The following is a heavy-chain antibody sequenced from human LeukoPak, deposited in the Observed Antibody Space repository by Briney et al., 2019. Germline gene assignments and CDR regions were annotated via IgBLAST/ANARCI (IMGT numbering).Heavy chain of an antibody. D-gene: IGHD3-10*01. CDR2: INHSGST. Sequence: PSETLSLTCGVYGGSFSGYYWTWIRQPPGKGLEWIGEINHSGSTNYIPSLKSRVTMSLDTSKNQFSLKLTSVTAADTAVYYCAGGATPGVFRGQGTLVTVSS. CDR1: GGSFSGYY. V-gene: IGHV4-34*01. CDR3: AGGATPGVF. J-gene: IGHJ4*02.